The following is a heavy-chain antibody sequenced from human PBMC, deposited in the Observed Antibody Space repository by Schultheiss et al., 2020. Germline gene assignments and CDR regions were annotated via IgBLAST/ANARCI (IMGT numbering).Heavy chain of an antibody. CDR1: GGSISSYY. Sequence: SQTLSLTCTVSGGSISSYYWSWIRQPPGKGLEWIGYIYYSGSTNYNPSLKSRVTISVDTSKNQFSLKLSSVTAADTAVYYCARRTRSLGYDFWSGYSPFYYYYYMDVWGKGTTVTVSS. J-gene: IGHJ6*03. CDR3: ARRTRSLGYDFWSGYSPFYYYYYMDV. D-gene: IGHD3-3*01. CDR2: IYYSGST. V-gene: IGHV4-59*01.